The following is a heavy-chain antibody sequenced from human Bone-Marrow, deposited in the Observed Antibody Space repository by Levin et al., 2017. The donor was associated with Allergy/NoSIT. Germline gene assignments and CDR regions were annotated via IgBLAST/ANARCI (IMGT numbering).Heavy chain of an antibody. Sequence: SQTLSLTCAISGDSVSSNSAAWNWIRQSPSRGLEWLGRTYYRSKWYNDYAVSVKSRITINPDTSKNQFSLQLNSVTPEDTAVYYCARDSYSSSRVGGSYYYYGMDGWGQGTTVTVSS. CDR3: ARDSYSSSRVGGSYYYYGMDG. V-gene: IGHV6-1*01. J-gene: IGHJ6*02. D-gene: IGHD6-6*01. CDR2: TYYRSKWYN. CDR1: GDSVSSNSAA.